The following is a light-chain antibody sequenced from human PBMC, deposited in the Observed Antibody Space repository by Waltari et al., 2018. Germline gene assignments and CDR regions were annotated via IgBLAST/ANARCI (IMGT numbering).Light chain of an antibody. CDR1: QTVRATY. V-gene: IGKV3-20*01. CDR2: DTS. CDR3: QQYDISPLT. Sequence: EIVLTQSPGTLSLSPGERATLSCRASQTVRATYLPWYQQKPGQAPTLVIHDTSSRATGIPDRFSGSGSGTDFSLTICSLEPEDFAVYYCQQYDISPLTFGGGTKVE. J-gene: IGKJ4*01.